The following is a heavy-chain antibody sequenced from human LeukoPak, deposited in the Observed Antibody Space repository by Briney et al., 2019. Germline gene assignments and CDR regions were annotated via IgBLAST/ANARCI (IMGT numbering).Heavy chain of an antibody. CDR3: ARGYCTGDSCSGAWFDP. V-gene: IGHV1-2*02. J-gene: IGHJ5*02. CDR1: GYTFTGYH. Sequence: GASVTVSCKASGYTFTGYHIHWVRQAPGQGLEWMGWINPNSGGTNYAQRFQGRVTMTRDTSISTAYIELNRLRSDDTAVYYCARGYCTGDSCSGAWFDPWGRGTLVTVSS. D-gene: IGHD2-15*01. CDR2: INPNSGGT.